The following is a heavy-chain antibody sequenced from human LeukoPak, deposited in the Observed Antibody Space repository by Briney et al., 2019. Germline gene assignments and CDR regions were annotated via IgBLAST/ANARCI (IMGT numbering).Heavy chain of an antibody. Sequence: ASVKVSCKASGYTFTGYYMHWVRQAPGQGLEWMGWINPNSGGTNYAQKFQGRVTMTRDTSISTAYMELSRLRSDDTAVYYCARELIGGYYGSSGYNFDYWGQGTLVTVSS. V-gene: IGHV1-2*02. J-gene: IGHJ4*02. CDR2: INPNSGGT. D-gene: IGHD3-22*01. CDR1: GYTFTGYY. CDR3: ARELIGGYYGSSGYNFDY.